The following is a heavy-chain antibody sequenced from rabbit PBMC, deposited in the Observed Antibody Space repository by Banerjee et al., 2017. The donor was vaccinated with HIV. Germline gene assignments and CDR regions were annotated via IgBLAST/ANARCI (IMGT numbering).Heavy chain of an antibody. D-gene: IGHD4-1*01. CDR1: GFTLSSYW. V-gene: IGHV1S45*01. CDR2: IYAGSSGST. J-gene: IGHJ4*01. CDR3: ARDLAGVIGWNFGL. Sequence: QEQLEESGGGLVKPEGSLTLTCTASGFTLSSYWICWVRQAPGKGLEWIACIYAGSSGSTYYASWAKGRFTISKASSTTVTLQMTSLTAADTATYFCARDLAGVIGWNFGLWGQGTLVTVS.